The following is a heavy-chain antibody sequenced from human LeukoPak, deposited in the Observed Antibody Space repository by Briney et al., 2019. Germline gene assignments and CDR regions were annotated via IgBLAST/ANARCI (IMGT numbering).Heavy chain of an antibody. CDR3: AKTLLLWFSYMDV. D-gene: IGHD3-10*01. CDR1: GFTFSSYA. CDR2: ISGSGGST. J-gene: IGHJ6*03. V-gene: IGHV3-23*01. Sequence: GGTLRLSCAASGFTFSSYAMSWVRQAPGKGLEWVSAISGSGGSTYYADSVKGRFTISRDNSKNTLYLQMNSLRAEDTAVYYCAKTLLLWFSYMDVWGKGTTVTVSS.